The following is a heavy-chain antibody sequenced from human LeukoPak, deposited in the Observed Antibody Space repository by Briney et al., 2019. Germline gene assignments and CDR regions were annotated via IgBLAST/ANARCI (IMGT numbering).Heavy chain of an antibody. J-gene: IGHJ4*02. CDR1: GYTFTNYP. CDR2: INTNTGNP. Sequence: ASVKVSCKASGYTFTNYPVNWVRQALGQGLEWMGWINTNTGNPTYPQAFTGRFVFSLDTSVSTAYLQISSLTAEDTAGYYCAREGRSGSSRYWANWGQGALVTLSS. CDR3: AREGRSGSSRYWAN. V-gene: IGHV7-4-1*02. D-gene: IGHD6-13*01.